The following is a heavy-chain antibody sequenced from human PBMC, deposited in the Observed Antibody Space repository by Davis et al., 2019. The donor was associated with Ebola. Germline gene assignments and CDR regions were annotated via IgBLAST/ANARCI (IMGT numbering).Heavy chain of an antibody. Sequence: PSETLSLTCTVSGGSVTSGTYYWNWIRQPPGKGLEWIGYIYYTGSTNVSPSLESRVTISVDRSKNQFSLRLRSVTAADTAVYYCAREIVEVPAAIRASYYYYMDVWGKGTTVTVSS. CDR3: AREIVEVPAAIRASYYYYMDV. D-gene: IGHD2-2*02. CDR1: GGSVTSGTYY. J-gene: IGHJ6*03. CDR2: IYYTGST. V-gene: IGHV4-61*01.